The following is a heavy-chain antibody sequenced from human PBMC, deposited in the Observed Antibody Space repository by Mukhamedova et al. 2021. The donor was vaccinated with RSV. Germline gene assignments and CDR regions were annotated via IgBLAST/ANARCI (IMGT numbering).Heavy chain of an antibody. Sequence: YNPSLESRVIISLDSSKNHFSLKLNSVTAAATAVYYCARPYGSSWYWMDPWGQGTLVTVSS. J-gene: IGHJ5*02. D-gene: IGHD6-6*01. CDR3: ARPYGSSWYWMDP. V-gene: IGHV4-61*03.